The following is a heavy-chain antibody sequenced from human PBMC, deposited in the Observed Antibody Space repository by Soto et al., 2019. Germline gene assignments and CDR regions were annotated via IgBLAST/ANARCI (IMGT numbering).Heavy chain of an antibody. CDR3: ARGAYYDFWSGYYTPSHYCYMDV. D-gene: IGHD3-3*01. CDR2: MNPNSGNT. V-gene: IGHV1-8*01. CDR1: GYTFTSYD. Sequence: ASVKVSCKASGYTFTSYDINWVRQATGQGLEWMGWMNPNSGNTGYAQKFQGRVTMTRNTSISTAYMELSSLRSEDTAVYYCARGAYYDFWSGYYTPSHYCYMDVWGRGTTVTVSS. J-gene: IGHJ6*03.